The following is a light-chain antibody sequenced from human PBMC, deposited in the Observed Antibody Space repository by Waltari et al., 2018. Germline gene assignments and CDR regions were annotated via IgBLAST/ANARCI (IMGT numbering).Light chain of an antibody. CDR2: QAS. V-gene: IGKV1-5*03. CDR1: QSISSR. Sequence: DIQMTQSPSTLSASVGDRVTITCRASQSISSRLAWYQQKPGKAPKLLIHQASSLESGVPPRFSGSGSGTEFTLTISSLQPDDFATYYCQKYNSYPITFGQGTRLEIK. J-gene: IGKJ5*01. CDR3: QKYNSYPIT.